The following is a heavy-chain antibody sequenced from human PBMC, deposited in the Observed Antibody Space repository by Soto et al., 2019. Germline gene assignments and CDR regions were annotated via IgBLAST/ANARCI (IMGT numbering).Heavy chain of an antibody. CDR1: GYTFTRYT. CDR3: ARGIATGQLDP. Sequence: ASVKVSCKASGYTFTRYTMNWVRQAPGQRLEWMGWINPDNGNAKSSQKFRDRVIITRDTSASTAYMDLSSLRSEDTAVYYCARGIATGQLDPWGQGTLVTVSS. J-gene: IGHJ5*02. D-gene: IGHD2-15*01. CDR2: INPDNGNA. V-gene: IGHV1-3*01.